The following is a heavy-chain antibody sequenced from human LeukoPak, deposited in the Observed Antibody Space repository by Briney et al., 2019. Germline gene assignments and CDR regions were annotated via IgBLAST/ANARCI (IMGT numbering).Heavy chain of an antibody. CDR1: GFTFSSYS. D-gene: IGHD3-22*01. CDR2: ISSSSSYI. J-gene: IGHJ5*02. Sequence: PGGSLRPSCAASGFTFSSYSMNWVRQAPGKGLEWVSSISSSSSYIYYADSVKGRFTISRDNAKNSLYLQMNSLRAEDTAVYYCARRDSYYYDSSGYYSWFDPWGQGTLVTVSS. V-gene: IGHV3-21*01. CDR3: ARRDSYYYDSSGYYSWFDP.